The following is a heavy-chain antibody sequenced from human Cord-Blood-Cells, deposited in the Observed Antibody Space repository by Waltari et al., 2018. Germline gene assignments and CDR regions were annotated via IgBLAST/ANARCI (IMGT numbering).Heavy chain of an antibody. CDR2: FDPEDGET. Sequence: QVQLLPPGAAVKNPGASGNVPCMISVYPSPALSMHWAQPAPVHGLEWMGGFDPEDGETIYAQKFQGRVTMTEDTSTDTAYMELSSLRSEDTAVYYCATDFLESDYYGSGSYYYFDYWGQGTLVTVSS. D-gene: IGHD3-10*01. CDR1: VYPSPALS. CDR3: ATDFLESDYYGSGSYYYFDY. V-gene: IGHV1-24*01. J-gene: IGHJ4*02.